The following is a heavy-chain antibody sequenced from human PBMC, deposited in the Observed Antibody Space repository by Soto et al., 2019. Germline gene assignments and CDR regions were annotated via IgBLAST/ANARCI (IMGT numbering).Heavy chain of an antibody. Sequence: SETLSLTCTVSGGSVSSGSYYWSWFRQPPGKGLEWIGYIYYSGSTNYNPSLKSRVTISVDTSKNQFSLKLSSVTAADTAVYYCARVVVVVAATINWFDPWGQGTLVTVSS. CDR2: IYYSGST. V-gene: IGHV4-61*01. CDR3: ARVVVVVAATINWFDP. D-gene: IGHD2-15*01. CDR1: GGSVSSGSYY. J-gene: IGHJ5*02.